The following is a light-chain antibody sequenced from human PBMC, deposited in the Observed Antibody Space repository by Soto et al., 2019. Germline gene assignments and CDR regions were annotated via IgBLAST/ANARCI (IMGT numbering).Light chain of an antibody. Sequence: EIVLTQSPGTLSLSPGERATLSCRASQSVSSTSSAWYQQKPGQAPRLLIYGTSTRATGIPDRFSGSGSGTDFTLTISRLEPEDFAVYYCQQYGSSPWTFGQGTKVEIK. CDR2: GTS. J-gene: IGKJ1*01. CDR1: QSVSSTS. CDR3: QQYGSSPWT. V-gene: IGKV3-20*01.